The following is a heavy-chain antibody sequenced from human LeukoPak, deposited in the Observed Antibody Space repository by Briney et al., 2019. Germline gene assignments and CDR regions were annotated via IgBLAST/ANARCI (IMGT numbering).Heavy chain of an antibody. CDR3: GRDVRIAVAAPDY. V-gene: IGHV1-2*02. CDR2: INPNTGGT. CDR1: GYTFTGYY. Sequence: ASVKVSCKASGYTFTGYYLHWVRQAPGQGLEWMGWINPNTGGTNYAQKFQGRVTMTRDTSISTAYMELSRLRSDDTAVYYCGRDVRIAVAAPDYWGQGSLVTVSS. J-gene: IGHJ4*02. D-gene: IGHD6-19*01.